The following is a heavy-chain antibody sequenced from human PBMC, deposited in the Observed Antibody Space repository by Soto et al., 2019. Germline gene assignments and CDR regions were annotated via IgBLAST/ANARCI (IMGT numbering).Heavy chain of an antibody. CDR2: INPSGGST. Sequence: ASVKVSCKASGYTFTSYYMHWVRQAPGQGLEWMGIINPSGGSTSYAQKFQGRVTMTRDTSTSTVYMELSSLRSEDTDVYYCARDGRITFGGVIVISHRPGVDAFDIWG. CDR1: GYTFTSYY. V-gene: IGHV1-46*01. D-gene: IGHD3-16*02. CDR3: ARDGRITFGGVIVISHRPGVDAFDI. J-gene: IGHJ3*02.